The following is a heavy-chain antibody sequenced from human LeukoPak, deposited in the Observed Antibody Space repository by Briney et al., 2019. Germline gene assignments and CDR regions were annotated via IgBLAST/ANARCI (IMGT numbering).Heavy chain of an antibody. D-gene: IGHD6-19*01. CDR1: GGSISSSSYY. V-gene: IGHV4-39*07. CDR2: IYYSGST. Sequence: SETLPLTCTVSGGSISSSSYYWGWIRQPPGKGLEWIGSIYYSGSTYYNPSLKSRVTISVDTSKNQFSLKLSSVTAADTAVYYCARDGVLRRDSSGWGIDYWGQGTLVTVSS. CDR3: ARDGVLRRDSSGWGIDY. J-gene: IGHJ4*02.